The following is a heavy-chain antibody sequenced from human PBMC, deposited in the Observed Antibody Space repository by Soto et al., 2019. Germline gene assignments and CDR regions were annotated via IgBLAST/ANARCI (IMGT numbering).Heavy chain of an antibody. V-gene: IGHV3-30*18. CDR1: GFTFSSYG. J-gene: IGHJ4*02. CDR3: AKGAIFGVVIPSDS. Sequence: PGGSLRLSCAASGFTFSSYGMHWVRQAPGKGLEWVAVISDDGSKKYYAVSVKGRFTISRDNSKSTLYLQMNSLRAEDTAVYYCAKGAIFGVVIPSDSWGQGTLVPVSS. CDR2: ISDDGSKK. D-gene: IGHD3-3*01.